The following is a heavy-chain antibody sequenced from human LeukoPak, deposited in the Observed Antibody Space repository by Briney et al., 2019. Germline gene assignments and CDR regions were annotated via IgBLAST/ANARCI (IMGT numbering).Heavy chain of an antibody. V-gene: IGHV4-4*02. D-gene: IGHD3-10*01. CDR3: ARGSFSGSGWSSQSWDYYYYGMDV. CDR2: IYHSGST. Sequence: SETLSLTCAVSGGSISSSNWWSWVRQPPGKGLEWIGEIYHSGSTNYSPSLKSRVTISVDRSKNQFFLKLSSVTAADTAVYYCARGSFSGSGWSSQSWDYYYYGMDVWGQGTTVTVSS. J-gene: IGHJ6*02. CDR1: GGSISSSNW.